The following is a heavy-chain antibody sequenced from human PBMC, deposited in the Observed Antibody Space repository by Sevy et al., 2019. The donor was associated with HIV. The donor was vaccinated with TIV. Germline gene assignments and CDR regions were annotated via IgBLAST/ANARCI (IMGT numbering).Heavy chain of an antibody. CDR2: INPDGSIT. V-gene: IGHV3-74*01. D-gene: IGHD3-22*01. CDR1: GFSFNSYD. J-gene: IGHJ5*02. CDR3: AKAGYYYDSSGYNWFDP. Sequence: GGSLRLSCAASGFSFNSYDMNWVRQAPGKGLVWVSRINPDGSITSYADAVKGRFTISRDNAKNTLYLQMNSLRAEDTAVYYCAKAGYYYDSSGYNWFDPWGQGTLVTVSS.